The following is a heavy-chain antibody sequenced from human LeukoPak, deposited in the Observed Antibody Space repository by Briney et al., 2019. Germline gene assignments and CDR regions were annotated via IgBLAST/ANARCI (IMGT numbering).Heavy chain of an antibody. D-gene: IGHD6-13*01. CDR2: INHSGST. V-gene: IGHV4-34*01. Sequence: SETLSLTCAVYGGSFSGYYWSWIRQPPGKGLEWIGEINHSGSTNYNPSLKSRVTISVDTSKNQFSLKLRPVTAADTAVYYCARAAGAAGGQYFDYWGQGMLVTVSS. J-gene: IGHJ4*02. CDR3: ARAAGAAGGQYFDY. CDR1: GGSFSGYY.